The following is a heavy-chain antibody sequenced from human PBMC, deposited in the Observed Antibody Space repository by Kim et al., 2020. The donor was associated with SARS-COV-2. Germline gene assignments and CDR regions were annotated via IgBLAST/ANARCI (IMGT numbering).Heavy chain of an antibody. J-gene: IGHJ6*02. D-gene: IGHD2-15*01. CDR3: ARVGPRHCSGGSCYGMDV. Sequence: SETLSLTCTVSGGSVSSGSYYWSWIRQPPGKGLEWIGYIYYSGSTNYNPSLKSRVTISVDTSKNQFSLKLSSVTAADTAVYYCARVGPRHCSGGSCYGMDVWGQGTTVAVSS. CDR2: IYYSGST. V-gene: IGHV4-61*01. CDR1: GGSVSSGSYY.